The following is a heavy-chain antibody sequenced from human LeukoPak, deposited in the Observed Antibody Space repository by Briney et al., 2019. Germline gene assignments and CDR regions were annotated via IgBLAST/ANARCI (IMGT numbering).Heavy chain of an antibody. Sequence: ASVKVSCKASGYTFTSYDINWVRQATGQGLEWMGWMNPNSGNTGYAQKFQGRVTMTRNTSISTAYMELSSLRSEDTAVYYCARVPAEGYYGSGSYYNQVDYWGQGTLVTVSS. CDR3: ARVPAEGYYGSGSYYNQVDY. J-gene: IGHJ4*02. V-gene: IGHV1-8*02. CDR1: GYTFTSYD. CDR2: MNPNSGNT. D-gene: IGHD3-10*01.